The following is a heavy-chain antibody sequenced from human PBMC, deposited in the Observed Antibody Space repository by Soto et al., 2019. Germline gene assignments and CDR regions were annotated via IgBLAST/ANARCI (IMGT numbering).Heavy chain of an antibody. J-gene: IGHJ2*01. CDR2: ITASNGNT. V-gene: IGHV1-18*04. CDR1: GLSFSTYG. CDR3: ARGNSYGSFWYFDL. D-gene: IGHD5-18*01. Sequence: QLQLVQSGAEVKTPGASVGVSCKAAGLSFSTYGITWVRQAPGQGLEWMGWITASNGNTRYGQNLQGRLTMTTDTSTNTDYMNRWRLSSDDTAMYYCARGNSYGSFWYFDLWGRGTLITVSS.